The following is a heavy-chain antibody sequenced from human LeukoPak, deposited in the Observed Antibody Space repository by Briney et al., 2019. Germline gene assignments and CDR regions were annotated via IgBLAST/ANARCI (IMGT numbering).Heavy chain of an antibody. J-gene: IGHJ3*02. Sequence: KPSETLSLTCTVSGGSISSYYWSWIRQPPGKGLEWIGYIYYSGSTNYNPSLKSRVTISVDTSKNQFSLKLSSVTAADTAVYYCARGYGGNTGGAFDIWGQGTMVTVSS. CDR1: GGSISSYY. CDR2: IYYSGST. V-gene: IGHV4-59*01. D-gene: IGHD4-23*01. CDR3: ARGYGGNTGGAFDI.